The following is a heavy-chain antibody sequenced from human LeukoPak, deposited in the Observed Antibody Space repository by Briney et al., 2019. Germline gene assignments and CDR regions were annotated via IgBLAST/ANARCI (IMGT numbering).Heavy chain of an antibody. J-gene: IGHJ4*02. CDR2: ISSSSTYI. D-gene: IGHD3-10*01. V-gene: IGHV3-21*04. CDR1: GFTFSSYS. CDR3: ARAKPKNMVRGLIMRRESRYYFDY. Sequence: KSGGSLRLSCAASGFTFSSYSMNWVRQAPGKGLEWVSSISSSSTYIYYADSVKGRFTISRDNAKNSLYLQMNSLRAEDTAVYYCARAKPKNMVRGLIMRRESRYYFDYWGQGTLVTVSS.